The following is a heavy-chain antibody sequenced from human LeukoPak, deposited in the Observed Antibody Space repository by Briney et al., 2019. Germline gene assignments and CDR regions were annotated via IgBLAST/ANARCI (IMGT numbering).Heavy chain of an antibody. Sequence: GGSLRLSCAASGFTFSSYSMNWVRQAPGKGLEWVSSISSTGSYIYYTDSVKGRFTISRDNAKNSLYLQMNSLRAEDTALYYCARGSPPTGPHYYYMDVWGKGTTVTVSS. CDR1: GFTFSSYS. J-gene: IGHJ6*03. CDR3: ARGSPPTGPHYYYMDV. CDR2: ISSTGSYI. V-gene: IGHV3-21*01.